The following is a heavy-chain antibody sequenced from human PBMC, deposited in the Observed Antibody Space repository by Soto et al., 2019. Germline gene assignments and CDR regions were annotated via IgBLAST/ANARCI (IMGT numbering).Heavy chain of an antibody. CDR3: ARDVSELRYFDWLHYFDY. V-gene: IGHV3-74*01. CDR1: GFTFSSYL. CDR2: INSDGSST. D-gene: IGHD3-9*01. Sequence: PGGSLRLSCAASGFTFSSYLMHWVRQSPGKGLVWVSRINSDGSSTSYADSVKGRFTISRDNAKNTLYLQMNSLRAEDTAVYYCARDVSELRYFDWLHYFDYWGQGTLVTVSS. J-gene: IGHJ4*02.